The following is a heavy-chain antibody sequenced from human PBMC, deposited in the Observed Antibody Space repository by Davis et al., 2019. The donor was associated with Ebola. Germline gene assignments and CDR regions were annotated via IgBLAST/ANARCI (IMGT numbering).Heavy chain of an antibody. CDR1: GYTFTNYG. CDR3: ARAQFPTTSDH. D-gene: IGHD1-1*01. J-gene: IGHJ4*02. Sequence: ASVKVSCKASGYTFTNYGINWVRQATGQGLEWLGWMNPNSDNTGYVQMFQGRVTMTRDTSISTAYMELSSLRPEDTAVYYCARAQFPTTSDHWGQGTLVTVSS. CDR2: MNPNSDNT. V-gene: IGHV1-8*02.